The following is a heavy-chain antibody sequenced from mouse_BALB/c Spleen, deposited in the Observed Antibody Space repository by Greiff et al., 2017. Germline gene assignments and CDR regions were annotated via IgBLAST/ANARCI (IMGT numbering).Heavy chain of an antibody. J-gene: IGHJ2*01. D-gene: IGHD1-1*01. CDR2: ISDGGSYT. Sequence: EVKLVESGGGLVKPGGSLKLSCAASGFTFSDYYMYWVRQTPEKRLEWVATISDGGSYTYYPDSVKGRFTISRDNAKNNLYLQMSSLKSEDTAMYYCARDGSSLYYGYIDYWGQDTTLTVSS. CDR1: GFTFSDYY. CDR3: ARDGSSLYYGYIDY. V-gene: IGHV5-4*02.